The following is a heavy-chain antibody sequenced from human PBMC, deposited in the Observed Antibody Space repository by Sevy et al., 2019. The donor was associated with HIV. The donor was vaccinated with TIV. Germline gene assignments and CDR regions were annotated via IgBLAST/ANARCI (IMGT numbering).Heavy chain of an antibody. Sequence: SCVVSGISFTTSGMHWVRQAPGKGLEWVEVISYHGRDKFYAESVKGRSTISRDNSKNMLYLQINSLRAEDTAVYYCAKDFTGYNGMDVWGQGTMVTVSS. V-gene: IGHV3-30*18. CDR1: GISFTTSG. J-gene: IGHJ6*02. CDR3: AKDFTGYNGMDV. D-gene: IGHD3-9*01. CDR2: ISYHGRDK.